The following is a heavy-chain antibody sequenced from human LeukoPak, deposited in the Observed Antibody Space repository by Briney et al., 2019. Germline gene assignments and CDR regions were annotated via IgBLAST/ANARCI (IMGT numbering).Heavy chain of an antibody. V-gene: IGHV3-74*01. CDR1: GFTFSSYW. CDR2: INNAGCST. CDR3: ARVGSSWNDAFDI. Sequence: GGSLRLSCAASGFTFSSYWMHWVRQAPGKGLVWVSRINNAGCSTTHADSVKRRLTISTDNAKNTLYLQMNGLRAEETAVYYCARVGSSWNDAFDIWGQGTMVTVSS. J-gene: IGHJ3*02. D-gene: IGHD6-13*01.